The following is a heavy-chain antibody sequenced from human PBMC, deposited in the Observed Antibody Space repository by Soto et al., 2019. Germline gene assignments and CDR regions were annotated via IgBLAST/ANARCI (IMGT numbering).Heavy chain of an antibody. V-gene: IGHV4-61*01. J-gene: IGHJ6*02. Sequence: SETLSLTCTVSGVSVNSGNYYWSWIRQTPGKGLEWIGYIYQSGSTRYNPSLKSRVTISLDTSKNQFSLKLNSVTAADTAVYYCARDLWGYCGTDCYPLDVWGQGTTVTVS. CDR2: IYQSGST. CDR1: GVSVNSGNYY. CDR3: ARDLWGYCGTDCYPLDV. D-gene: IGHD2-21*02.